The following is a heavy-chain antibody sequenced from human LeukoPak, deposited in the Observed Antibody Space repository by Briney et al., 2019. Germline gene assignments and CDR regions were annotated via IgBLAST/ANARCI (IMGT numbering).Heavy chain of an antibody. Sequence: PSETLSLTCTASGGSISSYYWSWLRQPPGKGLEWIGYIYYSGSTNYNPSLTSRVTISVDTSKNQFSLKLISVTAADTAVYYCARAGFFAHFDYWGQGTLVTVSS. CDR2: IYYSGST. D-gene: IGHD3-3*01. J-gene: IGHJ4*02. CDR3: ARAGFFAHFDY. CDR1: GGSISSYY. V-gene: IGHV4-59*01.